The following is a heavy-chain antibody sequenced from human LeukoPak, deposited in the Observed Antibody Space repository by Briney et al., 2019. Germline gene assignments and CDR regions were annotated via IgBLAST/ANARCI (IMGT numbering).Heavy chain of an antibody. V-gene: IGHV4-59*01. CDR3: ASGVLSDYDSSGYYGFDY. J-gene: IGHJ4*02. CDR2: IYYRGST. Sequence: SETLSLTCTVSGGSISSYYWSWLRRPPRKGLEWIGYIYYRGSTNYNPSLKSRVTISVDTSKNQFSLKLISVTAADTAVYYCASGVLSDYDSSGYYGFDYWGQGTLVTVSS. D-gene: IGHD3-22*01. CDR1: GGSISSYY.